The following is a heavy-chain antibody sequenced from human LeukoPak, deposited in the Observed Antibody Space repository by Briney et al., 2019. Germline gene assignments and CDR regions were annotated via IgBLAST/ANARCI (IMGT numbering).Heavy chain of an antibody. V-gene: IGHV4-34*01. Sequence: SETLSLTCAVYGGSFSGYYWSWIRQPPGKGLEWIGEINHSGSTDYNPSLKSRVTISVDTSKNQFSLKLSSVTAADTAVYYCARDKRRTGYYTLVYFDYWGQGTLVTVSS. CDR3: ARDKRRTGYYTLVYFDY. J-gene: IGHJ4*02. CDR1: GGSFSGYY. CDR2: INHSGST. D-gene: IGHD3/OR15-3a*01.